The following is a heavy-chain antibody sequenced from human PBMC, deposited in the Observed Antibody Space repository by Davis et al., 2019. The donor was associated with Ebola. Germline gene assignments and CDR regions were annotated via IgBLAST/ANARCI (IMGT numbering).Heavy chain of an antibody. CDR2: IDPSDSYT. Sequence: GESLKISCKGSGYSFTSYWISWVRQMPGKGLEWMGRIDPSDSYTNYSPSFQGHVTISADKSISTAYLQWSSLKASDTAMYYCARRGGRDGYNYAFDIWGQGTMVTVSS. V-gene: IGHV5-10-1*01. D-gene: IGHD5-24*01. CDR3: ARRGGRDGYNYAFDI. J-gene: IGHJ3*02. CDR1: GYSFTSYW.